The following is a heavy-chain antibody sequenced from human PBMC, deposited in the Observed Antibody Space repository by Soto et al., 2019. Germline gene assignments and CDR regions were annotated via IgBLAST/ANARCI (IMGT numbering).Heavy chain of an antibody. D-gene: IGHD2-21*02. J-gene: IGHJ6*02. V-gene: IGHV4-30-4*08. Sequence: SETLSLTCTVSGGSISYEYYHWTWIRQSPGKGREWIGYIHYSGSIIYNPSFKSRVTISVDTSKNQFSLQLSSVTAADTAVYFCAREDDGGDRDYYGLDVWGQGTAVTVSS. CDR3: AREDDGGDRDYYGLDV. CDR1: GGSISYEYYH. CDR2: IHYSGSI.